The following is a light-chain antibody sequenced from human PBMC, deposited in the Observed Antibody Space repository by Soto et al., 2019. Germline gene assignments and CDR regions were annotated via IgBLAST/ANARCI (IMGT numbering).Light chain of an antibody. V-gene: IGKV1-39*01. CDR1: QSVSIY. CDR2: AAS. J-gene: IGKJ1*01. CDR3: QQSYSTPPWT. Sequence: DVQMTQNKSSLSASVGDRVTIACRGSQSVSIYLNWYQQKPGKAPNLLISAASSLQNGVPSRFRGSGSGTDFTLTISGLQPEDFATYYCQQSYSTPPWTFGQGTK.